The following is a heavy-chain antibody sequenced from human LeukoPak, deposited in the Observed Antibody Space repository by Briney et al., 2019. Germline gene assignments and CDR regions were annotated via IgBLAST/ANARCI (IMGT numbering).Heavy chain of an antibody. Sequence: KSSETLSLTCTVSGGSISDYYWSWIRQSPGKGLEWIGYIYYSGSTNYNPPLKGRVTISVDTSKNQFSLKLSSVTAADTAVYYCAREGGYCGGDCYSGLDYWGQGTLVTVSS. CDR2: IYYSGST. CDR3: AREGGYCGGDCYSGLDY. D-gene: IGHD2-21*02. CDR1: GGSISDYY. V-gene: IGHV4-59*01. J-gene: IGHJ4*02.